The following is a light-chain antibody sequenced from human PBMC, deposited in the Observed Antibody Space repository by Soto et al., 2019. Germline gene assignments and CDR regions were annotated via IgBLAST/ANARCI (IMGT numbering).Light chain of an antibody. V-gene: IGKV1-5*03. CDR1: QSISSW. Sequence: DIQMTQSPSNLSASVGDRVTITCRASQSISSWLAWYQQKPGKAPKLLIYKASTLKSGVPSRFSGSGSGTEFTLTISSLQPDDFATYYCQHYNSYSEAFGQGTKADI. CDR3: QHYNSYSEA. J-gene: IGKJ1*01. CDR2: KAS.